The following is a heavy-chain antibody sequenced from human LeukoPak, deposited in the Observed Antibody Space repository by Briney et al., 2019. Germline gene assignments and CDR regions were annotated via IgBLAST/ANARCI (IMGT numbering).Heavy chain of an antibody. D-gene: IGHD6-13*01. CDR1: GGSISSYY. Sequence: KTSETLSLTCTVSGGSISSYYWSWIRQPPGKGLEWIGSIYYSGSTYYNPSLKSRVTISVDTSKNQFSLKLRSVTAADTAVYYCARISSSNWYNERGAFDVWGQGTMVTVSS. V-gene: IGHV4-59*01. CDR3: ARISSSNWYNERGAFDV. J-gene: IGHJ3*01. CDR2: IYYSGST.